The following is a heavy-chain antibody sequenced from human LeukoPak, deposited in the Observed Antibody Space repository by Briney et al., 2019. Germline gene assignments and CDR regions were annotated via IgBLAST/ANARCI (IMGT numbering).Heavy chain of an antibody. CDR1: GGSISSSSYY. Sequence: PSETLSLTCTVSGGSISSSSYYWGWIRQPPGKGLEWIGSIYYSGTTYYNPSLKSRVTMSVDTSNNQFSLKLSSVTAADTSMYYCVTSYGTSWLRSDYWGQGTLVTVSS. D-gene: IGHD6-13*01. V-gene: IGHV4-39*01. CDR3: VTSYGTSWLRSDY. CDR2: IYYSGTT. J-gene: IGHJ4*02.